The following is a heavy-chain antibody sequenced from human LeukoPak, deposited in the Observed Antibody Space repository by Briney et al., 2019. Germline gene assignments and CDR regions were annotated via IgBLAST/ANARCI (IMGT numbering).Heavy chain of an antibody. CDR2: IYSGGST. Sequence: GGSLRLSCAASGFTVSSNYMSWVRRAPGKGLEWVSVIYSGGSTYYADSAKGRFTISRDNSKNTLYLQMNSLRAEDTAVYYCARVPIANAFDIWGQGTMVTVSS. CDR1: GFTVSSNY. D-gene: IGHD2/OR15-2a*01. J-gene: IGHJ3*02. CDR3: ARVPIANAFDI. V-gene: IGHV3-53*01.